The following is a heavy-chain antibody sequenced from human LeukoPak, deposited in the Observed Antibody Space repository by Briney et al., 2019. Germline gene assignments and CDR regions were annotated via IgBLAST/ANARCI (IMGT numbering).Heavy chain of an antibody. J-gene: IGHJ5*02. Sequence: PGGSLRLSCAASGFTFSSYWMSWVRQAPGKGLEWVANIKQDGSEKYYVHSVKGRFTISRDNAKNSLYLQMNSLRAEDTAVYYCARDCSSTSCYRGGFDPWGQGTPVTVSS. V-gene: IGHV3-7*01. CDR2: IKQDGSEK. CDR1: GFTFSSYW. CDR3: ARDCSSTSCYRGGFDP. D-gene: IGHD2-2*01.